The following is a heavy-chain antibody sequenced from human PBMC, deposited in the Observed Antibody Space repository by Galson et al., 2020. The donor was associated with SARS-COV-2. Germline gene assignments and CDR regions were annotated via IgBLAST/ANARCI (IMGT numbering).Heavy chain of an antibody. CDR3: AHIAGMTVAGVTFVA. CDR1: GFSLTTSGVG. V-gene: IGHV2-5*01. D-gene: IGHD6-19*01. Sequence: PTLAKPTQTLTLTCTFSGFSLTTSGVGVAWIRQPPGKAREWLAPINLNDVKGYSPSLTNRLTITKDTSKNQVVLTISNMDPVDTAPYYDAHIAGMTVAGVTFVAWGKGTLVTVSS. J-gene: IGHJ4*02. CDR2: INLNDVK.